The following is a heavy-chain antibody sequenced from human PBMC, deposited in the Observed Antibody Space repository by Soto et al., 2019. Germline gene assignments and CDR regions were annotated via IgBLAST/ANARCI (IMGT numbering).Heavy chain of an antibody. J-gene: IGHJ6*03. CDR2: MNPNSGNT. CDR1: GYTFTSYD. Sequence: ASVKVSCKASGYTFTSYDINWVRQATGQGLEWMGWMNPNSGNTGYAQKFQGRVTMTRNTSISTACMELSSLRSEDTAVYYCAKYGGYCSSTSCYAHYYYYMDVWGKGTTVTVSS. V-gene: IGHV1-8*01. CDR3: AKYGGYCSSTSCYAHYYYYMDV. D-gene: IGHD2-2*01.